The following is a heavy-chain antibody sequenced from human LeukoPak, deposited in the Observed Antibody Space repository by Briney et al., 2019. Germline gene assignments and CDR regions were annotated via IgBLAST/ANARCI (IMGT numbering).Heavy chain of an antibody. CDR2: ISYDGSNK. CDR3: AGGDTAMVTFVV. Sequence: PGGSLRLSCAASGFTFSSYAMHWVRQAPGKGLEWVAVISYDGSNKYYADSVKGRFTISRDNSKNTLYLQMNSLRAEDTAMYYCAGGDTAMVTFVVWGQGTLVTVSS. J-gene: IGHJ4*02. D-gene: IGHD5-18*01. CDR1: GFTFSSYA. V-gene: IGHV3-30*04.